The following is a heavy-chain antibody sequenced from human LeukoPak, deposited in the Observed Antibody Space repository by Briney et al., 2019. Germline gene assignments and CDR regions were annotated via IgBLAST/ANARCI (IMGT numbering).Heavy chain of an antibody. CDR2: IYSSGST. D-gene: IGHD1-26*01. CDR1: GGSFSGYY. V-gene: IGHV4-59*01. J-gene: IGHJ5*02. Sequence: PSETLSLTCAVYGGSFSGYYWSWIRQPPGKGLEWIGYIYSSGSTNYNPSLKSRVTISVDTSKNQFSLKLSSVTAADTAVYYCAREELPPSNWFDPWGQGALVTVSS. CDR3: AREELPPSNWFDP.